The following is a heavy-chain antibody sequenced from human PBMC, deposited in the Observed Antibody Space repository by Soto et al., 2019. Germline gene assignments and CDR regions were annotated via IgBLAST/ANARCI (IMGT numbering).Heavy chain of an antibody. CDR2: INAGNGNT. J-gene: IGHJ5*02. CDR3: ARDSCSSTSCDIGNWFDP. Sequence: ASVKVSCKASGYTFNSYAMNWVRQAPGQRLEWMGWINAGNGNTKYSQTFQGRVTITWDTSASTAYMDLSSLRSDDTGVYYCARDSCSSTSCDIGNWFDPWGQGTLLTVSS. D-gene: IGHD2-2*02. CDR1: GYTFNSYA. V-gene: IGHV1-3*01.